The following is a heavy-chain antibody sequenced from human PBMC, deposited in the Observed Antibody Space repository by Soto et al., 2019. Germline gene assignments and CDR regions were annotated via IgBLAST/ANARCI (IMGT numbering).Heavy chain of an antibody. V-gene: IGHV7-4-1*01. J-gene: IGHJ6*02. CDR2: INTNTGNP. D-gene: IGHD2-2*01. CDR3: ARDFSEGKAATPYYYYYGMDV. Sequence: ASVKVSCKASGYTFTSYAMNWVRQAPGQGLEWMGWINTNTGNPTYAQGFTGRFVFSLDTSVSTAYLQICSLKAEDTAVYYCARDFSEGKAATPYYYYYGMDVWGQGTTVTAP. CDR1: GYTFTSYA.